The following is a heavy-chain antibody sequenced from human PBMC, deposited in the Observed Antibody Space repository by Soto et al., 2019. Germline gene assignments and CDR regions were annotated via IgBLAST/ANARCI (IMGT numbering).Heavy chain of an antibody. Sequence: SETLSLTCTVSGGSISGYYWSWIRQPPGKGLEWIGYIYYTGSTYYNPSLKSRVTISLDTSRNQFSLKLTSVTAADTAVYYCAKTRITSTAATFDPWGQGTLVTVSS. CDR3: AKTRITSTAATFDP. V-gene: IGHV4-59*01. J-gene: IGHJ5*02. D-gene: IGHD1-20*01. CDR2: IYYTGST. CDR1: GGSISGYY.